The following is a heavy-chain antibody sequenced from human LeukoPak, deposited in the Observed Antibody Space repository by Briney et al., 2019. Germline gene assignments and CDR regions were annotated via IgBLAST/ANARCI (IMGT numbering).Heavy chain of an antibody. CDR2: TNHSGST. D-gene: IGHD3-22*01. Sequence: PSETLSLTCAVYGGSFSGYYWSWVRQPPGKGLEWIGETNHSGSTYYNPSLKSRVTISVDTSKNQFSLKLSSVTAADTAVYYCARCPRTYYYDSSGYFDYWGQGTLVTVSS. CDR1: GGSFSGYY. CDR3: ARCPRTYYYDSSGYFDY. J-gene: IGHJ4*02. V-gene: IGHV4-34*01.